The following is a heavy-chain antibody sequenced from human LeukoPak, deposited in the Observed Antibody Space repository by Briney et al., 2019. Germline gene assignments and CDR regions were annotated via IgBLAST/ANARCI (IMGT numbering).Heavy chain of an antibody. Sequence: GGSLRLSCAASGFTFNTYTMNWVRQAPGKGLEWVGRIKSTVDGGTTDYAAPVKGRFTVSRDDSKNTVYLEMKSLKTEDTAVYYCTTGGNVIVANTRTFDIWGQGTMVTVSS. J-gene: IGHJ3*02. CDR2: IKSTVDGGTT. V-gene: IGHV3-15*07. CDR3: TTGGNVIVANTRTFDI. D-gene: IGHD5-12*01. CDR1: GFTFNTYT.